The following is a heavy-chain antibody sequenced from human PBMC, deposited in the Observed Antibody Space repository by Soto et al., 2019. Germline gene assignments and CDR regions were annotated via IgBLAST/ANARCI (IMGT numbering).Heavy chain of an antibody. CDR3: ARWESGAFGEGPAFDI. CDR1: GYTFTGYY. D-gene: IGHD3-10*01. V-gene: IGHV1-2*02. CDR2: INPNSGGT. J-gene: IGHJ3*02. Sequence: ASVKVSCKASGYTFTGYYMHWVRQAPGQGLEWMGWINPNSGGTNYAQKFQGRVTMTRDTSISTAYMELSRLRSDDTAVYYCARWESGAFGEGPAFDIWGQGTMVTVSS.